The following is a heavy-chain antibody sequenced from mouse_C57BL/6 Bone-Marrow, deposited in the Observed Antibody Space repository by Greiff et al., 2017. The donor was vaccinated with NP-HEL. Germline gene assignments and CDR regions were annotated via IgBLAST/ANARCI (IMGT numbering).Heavy chain of an antibody. CDR3: ARVGYCGDY. Sequence: EVQLVESGAELVKPGASVKLSCTASGFNFTDYYMHWVKQRPEQGLEWIGRIDPEDGVTRYAQKFQGKATITADTSSNTAYLQLSSLTSEDSAVYYSARVGYCGDYWGQGTTLTVSS. J-gene: IGHJ2*01. CDR1: GFNFTDYY. CDR2: IDPEDGVT. D-gene: IGHD2-3*01. V-gene: IGHV14-2*01.